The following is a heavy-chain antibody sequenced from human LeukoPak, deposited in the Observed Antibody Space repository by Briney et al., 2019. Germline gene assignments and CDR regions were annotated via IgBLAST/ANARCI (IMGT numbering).Heavy chain of an antibody. CDR1: GFTFSSYA. Sequence: GGSLRLSCAASGFTFSSYAMSWVRQAPGKGLEWVSAISGSGGSTYYADSAKGRFTISRDNSKNTLYLQMNSLRAEDTAVYYCAKSYYDSSGYSFDYWGQGTLVTVSS. V-gene: IGHV3-23*01. J-gene: IGHJ4*02. CDR3: AKSYYDSSGYSFDY. D-gene: IGHD3-22*01. CDR2: ISGSGGST.